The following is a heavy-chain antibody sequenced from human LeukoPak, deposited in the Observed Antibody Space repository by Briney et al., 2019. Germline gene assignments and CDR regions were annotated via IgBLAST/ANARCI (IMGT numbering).Heavy chain of an antibody. D-gene: IGHD3-16*01. J-gene: IGHJ3*02. Sequence: GGSLRLSCAASGFTVSSNFMSWVRQAPGKGLEWVSVIYSGGNTYYADYVKGRFTISRDNSKNTLYLQMNSPRAEDTAVYHCARDRLPPLGAFDIWGQGTMVTVSS. CDR3: ARDRLPPLGAFDI. CDR2: IYSGGNT. V-gene: IGHV3-66*01. CDR1: GFTVSSNF.